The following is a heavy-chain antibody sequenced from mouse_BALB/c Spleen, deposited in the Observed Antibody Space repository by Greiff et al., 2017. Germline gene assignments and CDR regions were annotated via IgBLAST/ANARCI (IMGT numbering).Heavy chain of an antibody. J-gene: IGHJ1*01. CDR1: GYTFTSYV. CDR2: INPYNDGT. D-gene: IGHD2-1*01. V-gene: IGHV1-14*01. Sequence: VQLQQSGPELVKPGASVKMSCKASGYTFTSYVMHWVKQKPGQGLEWIGYINPYNDGTKYNEKFKGKATLTSDKSSSTAYMELSSLTSEDSAVYYCARRGAYGTWDFDVWGAGTTVTVAS. CDR3: ARRGAYGTWDFDV.